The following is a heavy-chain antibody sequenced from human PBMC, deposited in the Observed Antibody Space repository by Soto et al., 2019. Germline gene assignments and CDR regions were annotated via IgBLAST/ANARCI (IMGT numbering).Heavy chain of an antibody. J-gene: IGHJ6*03. V-gene: IGHV1-8*01. CDR2: MNPNSGNT. D-gene: IGHD3-10*01. Sequence: ASVKVSCKASGYTFTSYDINWVRQATGQGLEWMGWMNPNSGNTGYAQKFQGRVTMTRNTSISTAYMELSSLRSEDTAVYYCARAGVRGGSGSYSLHYYYYMDVWGKGTTVTVSS. CDR3: ARAGVRGGSGSYSLHYYYYMDV. CDR1: GYTFTSYD.